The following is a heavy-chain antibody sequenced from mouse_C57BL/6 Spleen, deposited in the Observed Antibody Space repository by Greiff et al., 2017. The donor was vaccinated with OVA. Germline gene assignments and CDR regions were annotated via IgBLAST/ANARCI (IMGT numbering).Heavy chain of an antibody. CDR2: IYPGSGST. CDR3: ARRSNYYGSSYDAMDY. CDR1: GYTFTSYW. J-gene: IGHJ4*01. D-gene: IGHD1-1*01. V-gene: IGHV1-55*01. Sequence: QVQLQQPGAELVKPGASVKMSCKASGYTFTSYWITWVKQRPGQGLEWIGDIYPGSGSTNYNEKFKSKATLTVDTSSSKAYMQLSSLTSEDSAVYYCARRSNYYGSSYDAMDYWGQGTSVTVSS.